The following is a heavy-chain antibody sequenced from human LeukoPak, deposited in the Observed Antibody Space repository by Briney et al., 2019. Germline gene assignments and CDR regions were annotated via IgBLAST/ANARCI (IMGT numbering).Heavy chain of an antibody. V-gene: IGHV4-39*07. CDR1: GGSISSSSYY. CDR2: IYYSGST. D-gene: IGHD1-26*01. CDR3: ARDRGRWELLLPDAFDI. Sequence: SETLSLTCTVSGGSISSSSYYWGWIRQPPGKGLEWIGSIYYSGSTYYNPSLKSRVTISVDTSKNQFSLKLSSVTAADTAVYYCARDRGRWELLLPDAFDIWGQGTMVTVSP. J-gene: IGHJ3*02.